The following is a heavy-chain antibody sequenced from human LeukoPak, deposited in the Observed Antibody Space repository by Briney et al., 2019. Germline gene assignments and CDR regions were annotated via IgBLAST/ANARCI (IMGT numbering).Heavy chain of an antibody. CDR2: IRSKAYGGTT. CDR1: GFTFSDYA. CDR3: TAPRTRYFDWLSDY. D-gene: IGHD3-9*01. J-gene: IGHJ4*02. V-gene: IGHV3-49*04. Sequence: PGGSLRLSXTASGFTFSDYAMSWVRQAPGKGLEWVGFIRSKAYGGTTQYAASVKGRFTISRDDSKSIAYLQMNSLKTEDTAVYYCTAPRTRYFDWLSDYWGQGTLVTVSS.